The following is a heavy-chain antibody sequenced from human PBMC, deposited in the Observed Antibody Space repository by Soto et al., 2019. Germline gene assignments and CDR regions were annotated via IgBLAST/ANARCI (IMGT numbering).Heavy chain of an antibody. V-gene: IGHV1-2*04. CDR2: INPNSGGT. CDR3: ARGEGGPRWGSIDY. CDR1: GYTFTGYY. D-gene: IGHD2-21*01. Sequence: QVQLVQSGAEVKKPGASVKVSCKASGYTFTGYYMHWVRQAPGQGLEWMGWINPNSGGTNYAQKFQGWVTITREPSISTAYMELSRLRSDDTAVYYCARGEGGPRWGSIDYWGQGTLVTVSS. J-gene: IGHJ4*02.